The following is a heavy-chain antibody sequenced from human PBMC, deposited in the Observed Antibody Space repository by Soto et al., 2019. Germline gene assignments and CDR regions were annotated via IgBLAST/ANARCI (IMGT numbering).Heavy chain of an antibody. D-gene: IGHD5-12*01. CDR2: ISASGGRP. CDR1: GFSFTSFA. V-gene: IGHV3-23*01. Sequence: GGSLRLSCATSGFSFTSFAMSWVRQAPGKGLEWFAEISASGGRPKYADSVMGRATISKDFARATLYLQMNSLRAEDTAVYYCAKSQDEMATNSMVDLWGQGTLVTVSS. CDR3: AKSQDEMATNSMVDL. J-gene: IGHJ5*02.